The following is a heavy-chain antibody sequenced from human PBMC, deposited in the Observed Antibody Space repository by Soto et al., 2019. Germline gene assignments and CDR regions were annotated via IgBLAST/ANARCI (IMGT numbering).Heavy chain of an antibody. CDR2: IWYDGSNK. CDR3: ARDLIPAAMSRYDYYGMDV. CDR1: GFTFSSYG. D-gene: IGHD2-2*01. V-gene: IGHV3-33*01. Sequence: PGGSLRLSCAASGFTFSSYGMHWVRQAPGKGLEWVAVIWYDGSNKYYADSVKGRFTISRDNSKNTLYLQMNSLRAEDTAVYYCARDLIPAAMSRYDYYGMDVWGQGTTVTVSS. J-gene: IGHJ6*02.